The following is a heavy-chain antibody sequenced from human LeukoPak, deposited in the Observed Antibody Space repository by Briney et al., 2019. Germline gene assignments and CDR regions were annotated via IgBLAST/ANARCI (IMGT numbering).Heavy chain of an antibody. V-gene: IGHV3-23*05. CDR2: IDSSGTYT. J-gene: IGHJ4*02. D-gene: IGHD4-17*01. CDR1: GFAFGNYA. CDR3: AKISTVTENFDH. Sequence: PGGSLRLSCAASGFAFGNYAMGWVRQAPGGGLEWASSIDSSGTYTPSAESVKGRFTISRDNSENTMYLQLNSLRAEDTAVYSCAKISTVTENFDHWGQGTLVTVSS.